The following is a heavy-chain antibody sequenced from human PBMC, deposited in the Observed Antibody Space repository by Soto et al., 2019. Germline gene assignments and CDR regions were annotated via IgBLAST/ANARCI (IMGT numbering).Heavy chain of an antibody. CDR3: ARDNRYNWKDDGWFDP. Sequence: SVQVSCKASGYSFSDYDINWVRQATGQGPEWMGWMNPNSGNTGYAQKFQGRVTMTRNTSINTAYMELSSMGSEATAVHYCARDNRYNWKDDGWFDPWGQGTLVTLSS. D-gene: IGHD1-20*01. CDR2: MNPNSGNT. J-gene: IGHJ5*02. CDR1: GYSFSDYD. V-gene: IGHV1-8*01.